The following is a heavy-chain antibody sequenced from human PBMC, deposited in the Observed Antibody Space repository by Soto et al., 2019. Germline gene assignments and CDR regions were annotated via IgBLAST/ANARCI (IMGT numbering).Heavy chain of an antibody. CDR3: ATSMRHTLNP. J-gene: IGHJ5*02. Sequence: EVQVVESGGDLVQPGGSLRLSCAASGFTFSSHWMTWVRQVPGKGLEWVANINQDGSEQYYVDSVKGRFTISRDNAKNSLCLHMNSLRVEDTAVYYCATSMRHTLNPWGQGTLVTVSS. V-gene: IGHV3-7*01. D-gene: IGHD2-8*01. CDR1: GFTFSSHW. CDR2: INQDGSEQ.